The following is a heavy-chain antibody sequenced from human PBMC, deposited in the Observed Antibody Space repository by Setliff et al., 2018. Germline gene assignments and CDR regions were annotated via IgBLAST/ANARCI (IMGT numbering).Heavy chain of an antibody. CDR2: IYSGGRTT. V-gene: IGHV3-23*03. CDR1: GFIVSNNE. J-gene: IGHJ4*02. CDR3: AKRRSSSWFGGMDY. Sequence: LRLSCAVSGFIVSNNEMIWVRQAPGKGLEWVSVIYSGGRTTYYADSVEGRFTISRDSSKNTLYLQMNSLRVEDTAVYYCAKRRSSSWFGGMDYWGQGTLVTVSS. D-gene: IGHD6-13*01.